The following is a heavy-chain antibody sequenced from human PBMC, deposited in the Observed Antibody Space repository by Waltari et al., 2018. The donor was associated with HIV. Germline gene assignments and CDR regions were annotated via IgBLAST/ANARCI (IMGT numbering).Heavy chain of an antibody. CDR1: GDYINSGHYY. Sequence: QVQESGPGLVKPSETLSLTCTVSGDYINSGHYYWGRVRQSPEKGLEWIGTIFSSGSTTYYSPSLKSRITISIDTSKNQVYLKLSSVTAADAAVYYCARGVPAPNDYSNFFHYGLDVWGPGTTVTVSS. D-gene: IGHD4-4*01. CDR3: ARGVPAPNDYSNFFHYGLDV. J-gene: IGHJ6*02. V-gene: IGHV4-39*07. CDR2: IFSSGSTT.